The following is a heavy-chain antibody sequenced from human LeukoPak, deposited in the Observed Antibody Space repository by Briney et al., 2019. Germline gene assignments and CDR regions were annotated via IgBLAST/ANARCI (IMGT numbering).Heavy chain of an antibody. CDR3: ARASDPWLQLT. Sequence: GGSLRLSCAASGFTFSSYEMKWVRQAPGKGLEWVSYISSSGSTIYYADSVKGRFTISRDNAQTSLYLQMNSLRAEDTAVYYCARASDPWLQLTWGQGTLVTVSS. CDR2: ISSSGSTI. V-gene: IGHV3-48*03. J-gene: IGHJ5*02. D-gene: IGHD5-24*01. CDR1: GFTFSSYE.